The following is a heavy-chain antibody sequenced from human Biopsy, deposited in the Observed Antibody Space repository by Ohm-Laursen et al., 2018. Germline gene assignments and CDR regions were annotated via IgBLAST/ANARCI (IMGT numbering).Heavy chain of an antibody. CDR3: AKPSGGVSTIGFDP. CDR1: GYTFTAYY. Sequence: AAVKASCKTSGYTFTAYYTHWMRQAPGQGLEWMGWINPATGETRYAQRFQGRVTMTRDTSVTTAYMQLSSLTSDDTALYYCAKPSGGVSTIGFDPWGQGTQVTVSS. J-gene: IGHJ5*02. V-gene: IGHV1-2*02. CDR2: INPATGET. D-gene: IGHD3-16*01.